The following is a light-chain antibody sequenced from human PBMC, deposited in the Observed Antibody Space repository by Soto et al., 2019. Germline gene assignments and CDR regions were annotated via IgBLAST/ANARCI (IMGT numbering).Light chain of an antibody. CDR2: EVS. J-gene: IGLJ1*01. CDR1: SSDVGGYNY. V-gene: IGLV2-8*01. CDR3: SSYAGSNNVV. Sequence: HSALTQPPSASGSPGQSVTISCTGTSSDVGGYNYVSWYQQHPGKAPKLMIYEVSERPSGVPDRFSGSKSSNTASLTVSGLQAEDEADYYCSSYAGSNNVVFGTGTKVTVL.